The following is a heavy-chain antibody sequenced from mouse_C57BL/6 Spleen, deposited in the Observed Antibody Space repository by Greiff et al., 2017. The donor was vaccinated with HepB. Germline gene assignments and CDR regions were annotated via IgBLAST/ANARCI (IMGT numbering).Heavy chain of an antibody. J-gene: IGHJ3*01. CDR1: GFNIKDDY. Sequence: EVQLQQSGAELVRPGASVKLSCTASGFNIKDDYMHWVKQRPEQGLEWIGWIDPENGDTEYASKFQGKATITADTSSNTAYLKLSSLTSEDTAVYYCTTWGYPWFAYWGQGPLVTVSA. CDR2: IDPENGDT. D-gene: IGHD2-2*01. CDR3: TTWGYPWFAY. V-gene: IGHV14-4*01.